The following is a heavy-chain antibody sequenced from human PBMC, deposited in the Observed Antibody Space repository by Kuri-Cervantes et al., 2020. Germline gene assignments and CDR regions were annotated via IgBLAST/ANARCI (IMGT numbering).Heavy chain of an antibody. Sequence: ETLSLTCKGSGYSFTSYWIGWVRQMPGKGLEWMGIIYPGDSDTRYSPSFQGQVTILADKSISTAYLQWSSLKASDTAMYYCATAGYYYGLDYWGQGTLVTVSS. V-gene: IGHV5-51*01. CDR3: ATAGYYYGLDY. CDR2: IYPGDSDT. J-gene: IGHJ4*02. CDR1: GYSFTSYW. D-gene: IGHD3-10*01.